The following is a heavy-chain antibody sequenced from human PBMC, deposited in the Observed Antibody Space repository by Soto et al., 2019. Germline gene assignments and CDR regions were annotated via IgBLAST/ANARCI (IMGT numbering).Heavy chain of an antibody. CDR2: IYHTGST. J-gene: IGHJ4*01. CDR1: GGSVSGGGYY. Sequence: PSETLSLTCSVSGGSVSGGGYYWSWIRQLPGKGLEWIGYIYHTGSTFYNPSLKSRITISVDTSNNQFSLKLTSVTAADTAVYYCARVHVMVVAGSTFDYWGHGTLVTVSS. CDR3: ARVHVMVVAGSTFDY. V-gene: IGHV4-30-4*08. D-gene: IGHD6-19*01.